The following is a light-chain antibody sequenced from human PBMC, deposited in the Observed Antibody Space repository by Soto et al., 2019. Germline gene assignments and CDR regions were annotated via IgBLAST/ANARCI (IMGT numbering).Light chain of an antibody. CDR1: SSDVGAYDY. CDR2: EVS. J-gene: IGLJ1*01. CDR3: ASHTTSNTRV. Sequence: LTQPASMSGSPGQSIAISCTGTSSDVGAYDYVSWYQQHPDKAPKLIIYEVSHRPAGVSNRFSASKYVNTATLTISGLQTEDEADYYCASHTTSNTRVFGTGTKVTVL. V-gene: IGLV2-14*03.